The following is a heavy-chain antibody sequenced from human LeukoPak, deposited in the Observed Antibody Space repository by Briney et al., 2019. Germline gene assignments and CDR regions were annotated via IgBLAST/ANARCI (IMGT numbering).Heavy chain of an antibody. CDR2: ISYDGSNK. CDR3: ARGKGYCGGDCPPPDYYYYMDV. Sequence: GGSLRLSCAASGFSFSTYGMHWVRQAPGKGLDWVAVISYDGSNKYYADSVKGRFTISRDNSKNTLYLQMNSLRAEDTAVYYCARGKGYCGGDCPPPDYYYYMDVWGKGTTVTVSS. V-gene: IGHV3-30*03. CDR1: GFSFSTYG. D-gene: IGHD2-21*01. J-gene: IGHJ6*03.